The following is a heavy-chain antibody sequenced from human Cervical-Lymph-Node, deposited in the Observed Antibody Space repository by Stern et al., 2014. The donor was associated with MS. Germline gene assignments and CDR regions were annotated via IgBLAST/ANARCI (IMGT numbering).Heavy chain of an antibody. D-gene: IGHD2-15*01. CDR3: ARGYPFFDN. CDR2: INPNTGVT. V-gene: IGHV1-2*04. J-gene: IGHJ4*02. CDR1: GYTFTGFF. Sequence: VQLLQSGAEVKKPGASVKVSCTASGYTFTGFFLHWVRQAPGQGLEWVGWINPNTGVTKSAQKFQGWVTLTRDTSINTVYMELNRRKSDDTAVFYCARGYPFFDNWGQGTLVTVSS.